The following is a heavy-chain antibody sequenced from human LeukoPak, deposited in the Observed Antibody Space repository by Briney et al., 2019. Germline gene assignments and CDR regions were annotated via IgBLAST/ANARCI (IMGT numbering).Heavy chain of an antibody. V-gene: IGHV1-2*02. CDR2: INPNTAGT. CDR1: GYTFTGYY. D-gene: IGHD4-17*01. CDR3: ATSDGDYAAGYYYYMRG. J-gene: IGHJ6*03. Sequence: ASVKDSCMASGYTFTGYYFHWVRQAPGQGLEWMAWINPNTAGTNYAQKFLGRVTLTWDTSISTAYMELNSLTSDDTAVYYCATSDGDYAAGYYYYMRGWGKGTSVTVSS.